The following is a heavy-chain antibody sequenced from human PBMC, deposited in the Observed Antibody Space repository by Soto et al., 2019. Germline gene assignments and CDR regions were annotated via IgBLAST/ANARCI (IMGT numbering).Heavy chain of an antibody. CDR1: GYTFTSYG. V-gene: IGHV1-18*01. CDR2: ISAYNGNT. D-gene: IGHD2-15*01. Sequence: KVSCKASGYTFTSYGISWVRQAPGQGLEWMGWISAYNGNTNYAQKLQGRVTMTTDTSTSTAYMELRSLRSDDTAVYYCARVVWGYCSGGSCYNFDYWGPGTRVTVSS. CDR3: ARVVWGYCSGGSCYNFDY. J-gene: IGHJ4*02.